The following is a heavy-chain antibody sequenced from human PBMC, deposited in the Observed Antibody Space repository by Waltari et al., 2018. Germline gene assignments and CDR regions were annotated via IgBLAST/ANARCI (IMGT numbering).Heavy chain of an antibody. V-gene: IGHV3-66*02. J-gene: IGHJ4*02. D-gene: IGHD6-13*01. CDR2: LYSGGST. CDR1: GFTVSSNY. Sequence: EVQLVESGGGLVQPGGSLRLSCAASGFTVSSNYMNWVRQAPGKGLEWVSVLYSGGSTYYADSVKGRFTLSRDTSKNTLYLQMNSLRNEDTAVYYCTRGVPAAGSFYFDYRGQGILVTVSS. CDR3: TRGVPAAGSFYFDY.